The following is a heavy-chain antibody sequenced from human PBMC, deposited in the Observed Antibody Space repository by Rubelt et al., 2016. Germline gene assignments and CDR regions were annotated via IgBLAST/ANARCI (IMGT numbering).Heavy chain of an antibody. CDR1: GGSISNSLHY. CDR3: ARGSRVGPTGDY. CDR2: IYYSGST. J-gene: IGHJ4*02. D-gene: IGHD1-26*01. V-gene: IGHV4-61*05. Sequence: QLQLRESGPGLVKPSETLSLTCSVSGGSISNSLHYWSWIRQPPGKGLEWIGYIYYSGSTNYNPSLKSRVTISVDTSKNQLSRVLGAVPAADTAVYYWARGSRVGPTGDYWGQGTLVTVSS.